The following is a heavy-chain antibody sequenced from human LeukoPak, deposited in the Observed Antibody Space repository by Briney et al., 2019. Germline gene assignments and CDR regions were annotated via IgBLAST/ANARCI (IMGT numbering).Heavy chain of an antibody. V-gene: IGHV1-2*02. CDR2: INPNSGGT. Sequence: ASVKVSCKASGYTFTGYYMHWVRQAPGQGLEWMGWINPNSGGTNYAQKFQGRVTMTRDTSISTAYMELSRLRSDDTAVYYCARDKADDFWSGYYYYYGMDVWGQGTTVTVSS. J-gene: IGHJ6*02. CDR1: GYTFTGYY. D-gene: IGHD3-3*01. CDR3: ARDKADDFWSGYYYYYGMDV.